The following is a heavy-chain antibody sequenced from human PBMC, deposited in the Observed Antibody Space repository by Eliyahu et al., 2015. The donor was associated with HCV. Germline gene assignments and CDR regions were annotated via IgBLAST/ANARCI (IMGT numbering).Heavy chain of an antibody. V-gene: IGHV3-23*01. Sequence: EVQLLESGGGLVQPGGSLRLSCVVAGFTFNNNGMNWVRQAPGKGLEWVSFISGSAGVAHYADSVKGRFTVSTEDFKNTLYLQMNSLRAEDTAVYYCVKHGWDYWGQGTLVTVSS. CDR3: VKHGWDY. J-gene: IGHJ4*02. D-gene: IGHD2-15*01. CDR2: ISGSAGVA. CDR1: GFTFNNNG.